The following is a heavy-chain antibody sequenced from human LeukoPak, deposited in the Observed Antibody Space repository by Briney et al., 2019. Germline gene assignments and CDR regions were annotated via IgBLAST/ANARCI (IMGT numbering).Heavy chain of an antibody. CDR3: ARLLNYYDSSGYYYEVFDY. J-gene: IGHJ4*02. D-gene: IGHD3-22*01. V-gene: IGHV4-59*08. Sequence: SETLSLTCTVSGGSISSYYWSWIRQPPGKGLEWIGYIYYSGSTNYNPSLKSRVTISVDTSKNQFSLKLCSVTAADTAVYYCARLLNYYDSSGYYYEVFDYWGQGTLVTVSS. CDR2: IYYSGST. CDR1: GGSISSYY.